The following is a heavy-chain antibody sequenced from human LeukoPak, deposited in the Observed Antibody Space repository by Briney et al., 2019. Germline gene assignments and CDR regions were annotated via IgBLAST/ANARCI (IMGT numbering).Heavy chain of an antibody. CDR3: ARGRCSSTSCPGENWFDP. CDR1: GGTFSSYA. Sequence: EAPVKVSCKASGGTFSSYAISWVRQAPGQGLEWMGGIIPIFGTANYAQKFQGRVTITADESTSTAYMELSSLRSEGTAGYYCARGRCSSTSCPGENWFDPWGQGTLVTVSS. D-gene: IGHD2-2*01. V-gene: IGHV1-69*13. J-gene: IGHJ5*02. CDR2: IIPIFGTA.